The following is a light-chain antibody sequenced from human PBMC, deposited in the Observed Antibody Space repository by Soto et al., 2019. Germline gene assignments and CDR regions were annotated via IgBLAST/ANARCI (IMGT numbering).Light chain of an antibody. CDR1: QSVSSY. CDR3: QQSFTTPPYT. V-gene: IGKV1-39*01. Sequence: DIQMTQSPSSLSASVGDRVIITCRASQSVSSYLNWYQQKLGQAPKLLISAASNLRSGVPSRFSGGGSGTEFTLTISGLEVEDFAIYFCQQSFTTPPYTFGQGTRL. CDR2: AAS. J-gene: IGKJ2*01.